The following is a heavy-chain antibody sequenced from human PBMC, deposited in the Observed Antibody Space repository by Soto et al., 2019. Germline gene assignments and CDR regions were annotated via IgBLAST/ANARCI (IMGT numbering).Heavy chain of an antibody. D-gene: IGHD1-1*01. V-gene: IGHV3-30-3*01. J-gene: IGHJ4*01. CDR3: ARETTTLYLSEEGTAAVFYY. Sequence: QVQLVESGGGVVQPGRSLRLSCAASGFTFSSYAMHWVRQAPGKGLEWVAVISYDGSNKYYADSVKGRFTISRDNSKNTLYLQMNRLRAEDTAVYYCARETTTLYLSEEGTAAVFYYWGQGTLGTVSS. CDR2: ISYDGSNK. CDR1: GFTFSSYA.